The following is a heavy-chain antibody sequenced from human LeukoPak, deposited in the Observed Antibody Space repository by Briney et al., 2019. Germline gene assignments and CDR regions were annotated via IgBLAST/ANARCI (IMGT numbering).Heavy chain of an antibody. Sequence: PGGSLRLSCAASGFTFSTYGMSWVRQAPGKGLEWVSGISNSGGRTYYADSVKGRFTISRDNSKNTLYLQMSSLRAEDTALYYCAKRVYGSGSYSFDYWGQGTLVTVSS. V-gene: IGHV3-23*01. CDR3: AKRVYGSGSYSFDY. D-gene: IGHD3-10*01. CDR1: GFTFSTYG. J-gene: IGHJ4*02. CDR2: ISNSGGRT.